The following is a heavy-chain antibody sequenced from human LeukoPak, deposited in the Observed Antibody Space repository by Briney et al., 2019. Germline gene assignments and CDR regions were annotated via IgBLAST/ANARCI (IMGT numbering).Heavy chain of an antibody. J-gene: IGHJ4*02. CDR2: IYYSGST. V-gene: IGHV4-38-2*02. Sequence: SETLSLTCTVSGYSISSGFYWGWIRQPPGKGLEWIGSIYYSGSTYYNPSLKSRVTISVDTSKNQFSLKLSSVTAADTAVYYCARDLYYDFWSGYIDYWGQGTLVTVSS. CDR1: GYSISSGFY. CDR3: ARDLYYDFWSGYIDY. D-gene: IGHD3-3*01.